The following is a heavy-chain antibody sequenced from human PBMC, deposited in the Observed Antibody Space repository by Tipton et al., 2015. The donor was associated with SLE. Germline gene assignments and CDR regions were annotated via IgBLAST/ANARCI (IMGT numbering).Heavy chain of an antibody. CDR1: GGSISSGSYY. D-gene: IGHD2-21*01. V-gene: IGHV4-61*02. CDR3: ARFIVVVIAGHWYFDL. Sequence: TLSLTCTVSGGSISSGSYYWSWIRQPAGKGLEWIGRIYISGSTNYNPSLKSRVTISVDTSKNQFSLKLSSVTAADTAVYYCARFIVVVIAGHWYFDLWGRGTLVTVSS. J-gene: IGHJ2*01. CDR2: IYISGST.